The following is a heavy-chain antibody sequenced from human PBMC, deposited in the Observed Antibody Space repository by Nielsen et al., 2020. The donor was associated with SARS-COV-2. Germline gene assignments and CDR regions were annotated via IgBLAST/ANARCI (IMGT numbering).Heavy chain of an antibody. J-gene: IGHJ3*02. CDR2: IYYSGST. D-gene: IGHD3-16*02. V-gene: IGHV4-39*02. Sequence: WIRQPPGKGLEWIGSIYYSGSTYYNPSLKSRITISVDTSKTQFSLRLSSVTAADTAVYYCARDRAHDYVWGSYPRGAFDIWGQGTMVTVSS. CDR3: ARDRAHDYVWGSYPRGAFDI.